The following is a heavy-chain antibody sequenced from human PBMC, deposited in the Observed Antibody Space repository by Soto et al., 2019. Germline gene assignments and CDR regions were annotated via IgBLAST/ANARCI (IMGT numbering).Heavy chain of an antibody. Sequence: PGGSLRLFCAAYGFTFSTNAMSWVRQAPGMGLEFVSLISGSGNTIYYADSVKGRFTISRDNSKNTLSLQMNSLRAEDTAVYYCAKVCYDIFGYYLRSFDFCGQGPFVTVS. CDR2: ISGSGNTI. J-gene: IGHJ4*02. CDR3: AKVCYDIFGYYLRSFDF. V-gene: IGHV3-23*01. D-gene: IGHD3-3*01. CDR1: GFTFSTNA.